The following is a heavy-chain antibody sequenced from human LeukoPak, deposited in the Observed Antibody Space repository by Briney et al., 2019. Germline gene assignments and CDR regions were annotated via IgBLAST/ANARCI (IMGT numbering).Heavy chain of an antibody. CDR2: ISYDGSNK. CDR3: AKSMGYYDAFDI. J-gene: IGHJ3*02. D-gene: IGHD2-15*01. CDR1: GFTFSSYG. V-gene: IGHV3-30*18. Sequence: GGSLRLSCAASGFTFSSYGMHWVRQAPGKGLGWVAVISYDGSNKYYADSVKGRFTISRDNSKNTLYLQMNSLRAEDTAVYYCAKSMGYYDAFDIWGQGTMVTVSS.